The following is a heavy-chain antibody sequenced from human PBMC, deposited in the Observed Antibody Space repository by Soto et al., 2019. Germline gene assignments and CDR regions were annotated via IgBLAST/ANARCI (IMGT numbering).Heavy chain of an antibody. J-gene: IGHJ5*02. V-gene: IGHV4-39*02. D-gene: IGHD2-15*01. Sequence: SETLSLTCTVSGGSISSSSYYWGWIRQPPGKGLEWIGSIYYSGSTYYNPSLKSRVTISVDTSKNQFSLKLSSVTAADTAVYYCAREELGYCRGGSCPNWFDPWGQGTLLTVSS. CDR1: GGSISSSSYY. CDR3: AREELGYCRGGSCPNWFDP. CDR2: IYYSGST.